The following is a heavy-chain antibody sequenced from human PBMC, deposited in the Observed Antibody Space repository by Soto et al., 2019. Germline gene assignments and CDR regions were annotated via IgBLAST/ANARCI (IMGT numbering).Heavy chain of an antibody. CDR2: INHSGST. Sequence: QVQLQQWGAGLLKPSETLSLTCAVYGGSFSGYYWSWIRQPPGKGLEWIGEINHSGSTNYNPSLKSRVTISVDTSKNQFSRKLSSVTAADTTVYYCARGYGSGSYYSYYYYYMDVWGKGTTVTVS. D-gene: IGHD3-10*01. CDR3: ARGYGSGSYYSYYYYYMDV. J-gene: IGHJ6*03. V-gene: IGHV4-34*01. CDR1: GGSFSGYY.